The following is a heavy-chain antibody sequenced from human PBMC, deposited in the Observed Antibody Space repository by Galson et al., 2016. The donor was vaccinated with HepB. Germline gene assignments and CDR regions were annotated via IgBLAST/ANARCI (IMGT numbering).Heavy chain of an antibody. V-gene: IGHV3-48*02. Sequence: SLRLSCAASGFTFSRYSMNWVRQAPGKGLEWVSHIRSRSSTIYYADSVRGRFTISRDNTKNSLYLQMNSLRDEETAVYYCARDASSQFSSNWYVAFDIWGQGTMVTVSS. CDR2: IRSRSSTI. CDR3: ARDASSQFSSNWYVAFDI. J-gene: IGHJ3*02. CDR1: GFTFSRYS. D-gene: IGHD6-13*01.